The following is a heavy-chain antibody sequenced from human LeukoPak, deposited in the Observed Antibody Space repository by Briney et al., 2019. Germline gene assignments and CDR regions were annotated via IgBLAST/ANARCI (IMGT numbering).Heavy chain of an antibody. V-gene: IGHV3-7*01. CDR3: ARDSPVILAGGFDP. J-gene: IGHJ5*02. CDR1: GFTFSSYW. Sequence: AGGSLRFSCAASGFTFSSYWMSWVRQAPGKGLEWVANIKQDGSEKYYVDSVKGRFTISRDNAKNSLYLQMNSLRAEDTAVYYCARDSPVILAGGFDPWGQGTLVTVSS. D-gene: IGHD2/OR15-2a*01. CDR2: IKQDGSEK.